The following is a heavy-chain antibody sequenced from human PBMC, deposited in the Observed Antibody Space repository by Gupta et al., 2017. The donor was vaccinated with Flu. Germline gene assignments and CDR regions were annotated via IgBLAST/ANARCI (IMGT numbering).Heavy chain of an antibody. V-gene: IGHV4-59*08. J-gene: IGHJ3*01. CDR3: ARSCADNTATFDV. Sequence: QVQLQVSGAGLVNPSEALSVACSVTDGSNTDSYWSWIRQAPGKGLEWVGRIYYSEVTEDTRYNVSVKSRVTISVDASKKQVSLKVRSVTVADTAIFYCARSCADNTATFDVWGRGTKVTVSS. CDR2: IYYSEVTEDT. D-gene: IGHD2-21*02. CDR1: DGSNTDSY.